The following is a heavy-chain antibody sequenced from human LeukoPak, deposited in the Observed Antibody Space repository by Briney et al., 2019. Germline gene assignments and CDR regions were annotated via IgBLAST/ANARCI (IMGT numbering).Heavy chain of an antibody. V-gene: IGHV1-18*01. J-gene: IGHJ4*02. CDR3: ARETGYAYGRAPLDY. CDR2: ISAYNGNT. Sequence: GASVKVSCKASGYTFTSYGISWVRQAPGQGLEWMGWISAYNGNTNYAQKLQGRVTMTTDTSISTAYMELSRLRSDDTAVYYCARETGYAYGRAPLDYWGQGTLVTVSS. D-gene: IGHD5-18*01. CDR1: GYTFTSYG.